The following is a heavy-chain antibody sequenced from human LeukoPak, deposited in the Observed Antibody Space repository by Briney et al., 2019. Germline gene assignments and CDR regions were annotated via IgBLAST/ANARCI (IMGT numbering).Heavy chain of an antibody. V-gene: IGHV4-59*08. D-gene: IGHD5-18*01. CDR1: GGSISSYY. CDR3: ARHAEYSYGYHFDY. Sequence: PSETLSLTCTVSGGSISSYYWSWIRQPPGKGLEWIGYIYYSGSTNYNPSLKSRVTISVDTSKNQFSLKLSSVTAADTAVYYCARHAEYSYGYHFDYWGQGTLVTVSS. CDR2: IYYSGST. J-gene: IGHJ4*02.